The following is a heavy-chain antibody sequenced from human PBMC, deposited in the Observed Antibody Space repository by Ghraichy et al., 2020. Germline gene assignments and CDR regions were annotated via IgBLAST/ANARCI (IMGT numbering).Heavy chain of an antibody. Sequence: GESLNISCKGSGYSFTSYWIGWVRQMPGKGLEWMGIIYPGDSDTRYSPSFQGQVTISADKSISTAYLQWSSLKASDTAMYYCARGMIFGVAKNAFDIWGQGTMVTVSS. V-gene: IGHV5-51*01. CDR3: ARGMIFGVAKNAFDI. CDR2: IYPGDSDT. D-gene: IGHD3-3*01. CDR1: GYSFTSYW. J-gene: IGHJ3*02.